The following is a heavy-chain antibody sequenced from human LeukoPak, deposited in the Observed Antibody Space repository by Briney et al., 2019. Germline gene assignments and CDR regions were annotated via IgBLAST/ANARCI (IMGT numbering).Heavy chain of an antibody. CDR2: INPDGSQK. V-gene: IGHV3-7*01. CDR1: GFSFSGSW. Sequence: GGSLRLSCAASGFSFSGSWMNWVRQAPGKGLEWVANINPDGSQKRFVDSVMGRFTMSRDNAKNSLYLQMNSLRSEDTAVFYCAAWTDRGYNFWGQGTLVAVSS. CDR3: AAWTDRGYNF. D-gene: IGHD5-24*01. J-gene: IGHJ4*02.